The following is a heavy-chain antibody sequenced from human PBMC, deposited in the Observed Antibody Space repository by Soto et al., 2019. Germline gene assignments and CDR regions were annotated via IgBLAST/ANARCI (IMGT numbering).Heavy chain of an antibody. CDR3: AKDVRVVRGISYSFDY. J-gene: IGHJ4*02. V-gene: IGHV3-30*18. CDR1: GFTFSSYG. Sequence: GGSLRLSCAASGFTFSSYGMHWVRQAPGKGLEWVAVISYDGSNKYYADSVKGRFTISRDNSKNTLYLQMNSLRAEDTAVYYCAKDVRVVRGISYSFDYQRQGTLFTASS. D-gene: IGHD3-10*01. CDR2: ISYDGSNK.